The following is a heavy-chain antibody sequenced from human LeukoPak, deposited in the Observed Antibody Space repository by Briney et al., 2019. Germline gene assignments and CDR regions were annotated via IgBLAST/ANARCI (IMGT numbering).Heavy chain of an antibody. J-gene: IGHJ4*02. CDR2: ISSSSSTI. V-gene: IGHV3-48*04. CDR1: GFTFSSYS. D-gene: IGHD3-22*01. Sequence: GGSLRLSCAASGFTFSSYSMNWVRQAPGKGLEWVSYISSSSSTIYYADSVKGRFTISRDNAKNSLYLQMNSLRAEDTAVYYCARHVVGVGFDYWGQGTLVTVSS. CDR3: ARHVVGVGFDY.